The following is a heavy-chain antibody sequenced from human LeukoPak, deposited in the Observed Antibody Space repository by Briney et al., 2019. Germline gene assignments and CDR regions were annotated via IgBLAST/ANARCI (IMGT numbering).Heavy chain of an antibody. CDR2: IIPIFGTA. CDR3: ARGLEQQLVIGPFDY. V-gene: IGHV1-69*05. CDR1: GGTFSSYA. D-gene: IGHD6-13*01. J-gene: IGHJ4*02. Sequence: ASVKVSCKASGGTFSSYAISWVRQAPGQGLEWMGGIIPIFGTANYAQKFQGRVTITTDESTSTAYMELSSLRSEDTAVYYCARGLEQQLVIGPFDYWGQGTLVTVSS.